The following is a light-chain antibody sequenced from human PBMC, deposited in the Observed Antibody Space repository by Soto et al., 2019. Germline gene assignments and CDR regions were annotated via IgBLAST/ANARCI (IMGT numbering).Light chain of an antibody. CDR2: DVN. J-gene: IGLJ1*01. CDR1: SSDVAAYNY. CDR3: SSYTSSNTPLYV. Sequence: QSALTQPASVSRSPGQSITISCTGTSSDVAAYNYVSWFQHHAGKAPKLMLYDVNNRPSGVSNRFSGSKSGNTASLTISGLQVEDEAYYYCSSYTSSNTPLYVFGTGTKVTVL. V-gene: IGLV2-14*03.